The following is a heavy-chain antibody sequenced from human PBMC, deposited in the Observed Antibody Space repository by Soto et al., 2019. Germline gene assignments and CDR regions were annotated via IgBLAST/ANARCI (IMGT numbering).Heavy chain of an antibody. J-gene: IGHJ4*02. CDR3: ASGIQLWLRRINNGYSG. CDR1: GGTFSTYA. D-gene: IGHD5-18*01. Sequence: QVQLVQSGAEVKKPESSVKVSCKAPGGTFSTYAISWVRQAPGQGLEWMGGIIPMLGTANYAQRFQDRVTNTADESTNTGYMELSSLTSEDTAVYFCASGIQLWLRRINNGYSGWGQGTLVTVSS. V-gene: IGHV1-69*11. CDR2: IIPMLGTA.